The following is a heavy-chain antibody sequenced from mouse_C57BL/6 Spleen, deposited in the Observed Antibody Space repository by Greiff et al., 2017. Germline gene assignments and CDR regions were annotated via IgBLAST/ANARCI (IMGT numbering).Heavy chain of an antibody. CDR1: GYTFTDYN. J-gene: IGHJ3*01. D-gene: IGHD2-1*01. CDR3: AREGTYGNYEGSWFAY. Sequence: DVKLVESGPELVKPGASVKMSCKASGYTFTDYNMHWVKQSHGKSLEWIGYINPNNGGTSYNQKFKGKATLTVNKSSSTAYMELRSLTSEDSAVYYCAREGTYGNYEGSWFAYWGQGTLVTVSA. V-gene: IGHV1-22*01. CDR2: INPNNGGT.